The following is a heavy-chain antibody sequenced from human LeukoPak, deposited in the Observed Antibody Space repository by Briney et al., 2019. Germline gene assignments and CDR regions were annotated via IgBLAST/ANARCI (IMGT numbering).Heavy chain of an antibody. CDR2: ISYDGSSK. Sequence: GGSLRLSCAASGFTFSSYAMHWVRQAPGKGLEWVAVISYDGSSKYYADSVKGRFTISRDNSKNTLFLQMNSLRAEDTAVYYCARGRVTTVTTVGPDYWGQGTLVTVSS. J-gene: IGHJ4*02. D-gene: IGHD4-17*01. CDR1: GFTFSSYA. V-gene: IGHV3-30-3*01. CDR3: ARGRVTTVTTVGPDY.